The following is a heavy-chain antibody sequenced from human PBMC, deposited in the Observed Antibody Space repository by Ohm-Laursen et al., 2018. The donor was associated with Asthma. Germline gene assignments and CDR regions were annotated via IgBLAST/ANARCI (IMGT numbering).Heavy chain of an antibody. V-gene: IGHV3-30-3*01. Sequence: SLRLSCAASGFTFRSYAMHWVRQAPGKGLEWVAVGGSYYDGGLKYYADSVNGRFTVSRDDSKNTLYLQMNSLRAEDTAVYYCAKDPLRWFRELSSVYYFDYWGQGTLVTVSS. CDR1: GFTFRSYA. J-gene: IGHJ4*02. D-gene: IGHD3-10*01. CDR2: GGSYYDGGLK. CDR3: AKDPLRWFRELSSVYYFDY.